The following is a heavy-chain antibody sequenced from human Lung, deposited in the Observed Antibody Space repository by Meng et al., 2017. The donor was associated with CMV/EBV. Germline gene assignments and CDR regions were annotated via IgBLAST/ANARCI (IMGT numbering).Heavy chain of an antibody. CDR1: GYTFTSYY. Sequence: ASXXVSCKASGYTFTSYYMHWVRQAPGQGLEWMGIINPSGGSTRYAQKFQGRVTMTRDTSTSTVYMELSSLRSEDTAVYYCARDLVPEGYGREFWGQGTMVTVSS. CDR2: INPSGGST. D-gene: IGHD2-2*01. J-gene: IGHJ6*02. CDR3: ARDLVPEGYGREF. V-gene: IGHV1-46*01.